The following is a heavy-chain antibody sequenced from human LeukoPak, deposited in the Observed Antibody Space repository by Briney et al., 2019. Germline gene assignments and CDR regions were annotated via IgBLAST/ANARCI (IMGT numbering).Heavy chain of an antibody. CDR1: GFTVSSNY. D-gene: IGHD3-10*01. J-gene: IGHJ2*01. V-gene: IGHV3-66*01. CDR3: AREGVGWFFDI. Sequence: GGSLRLSCAASGFTVSSNYMSWVRQAPGKGLEWVSVIYSGGSTYYADSVKGRFTISRDNSKNTLYLQMNSLRAEDTAVYYCAREGVGWFFDIWGRGTLVIVSS. CDR2: IYSGGST.